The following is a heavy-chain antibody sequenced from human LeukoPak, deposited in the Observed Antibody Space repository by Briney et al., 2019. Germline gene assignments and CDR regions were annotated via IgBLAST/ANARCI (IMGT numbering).Heavy chain of an antibody. CDR1: GYTFTGYY. Sequence: ASVKVSCKASGYTFTGYYIHWVRQAPGQGLEWMGWINPNSGGTKFEQKFQGRVTMTRDTSINTAYMELSRLRYDDTAVYFCAKDCDWRFPTAATQKFDFWGQGTLVTLSS. V-gene: IGHV1-2*02. D-gene: IGHD2-21*01. CDR2: INPNSGGT. J-gene: IGHJ4*02. CDR3: AKDCDWRFPTAATQKFDF.